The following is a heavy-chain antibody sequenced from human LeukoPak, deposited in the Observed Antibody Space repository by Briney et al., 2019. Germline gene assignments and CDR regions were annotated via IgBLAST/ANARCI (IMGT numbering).Heavy chain of an antibody. CDR1: GFSVSDHS. D-gene: IGHD3-10*02. CDR2: IYSGTT. V-gene: IGHV3-69-1*01. Sequence: GGSLRLSCTVSGFSVSDHSMSWVRQAPGKGLEWVSFIYSGTTHYSDSVKGRFTISRDNAKNSLYLQMNRLRAEDTAVYYGARVYGRPPPSLWGKGTTVTISS. CDR3: ARVYGRPPPSL. J-gene: IGHJ6*04.